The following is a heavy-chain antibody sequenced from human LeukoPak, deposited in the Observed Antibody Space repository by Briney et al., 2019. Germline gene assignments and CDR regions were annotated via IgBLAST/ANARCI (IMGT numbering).Heavy chain of an antibody. CDR3: AAEQFGVVMDDL. J-gene: IGHJ2*01. Sequence: SETLSLTCTVSGYSISSGYYWGWIRQPPGKGLEWIGSIYHSGSTYYNPSLKSRVAISVDTSKNQFSLKLSSVTAADTAVYYCAAEQFGVVMDDLWGRGTLVTVSS. CDR2: IYHSGST. V-gene: IGHV4-38-2*02. D-gene: IGHD3-3*01. CDR1: GYSISSGYY.